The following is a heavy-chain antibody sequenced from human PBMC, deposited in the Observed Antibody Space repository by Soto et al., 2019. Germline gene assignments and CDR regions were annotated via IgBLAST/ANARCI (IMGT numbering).Heavy chain of an antibody. CDR3: ARDRRGITIFGVAVDAFHI. V-gene: IGHV3-21*01. CDR1: GFTFSSYS. J-gene: IGHJ3*02. D-gene: IGHD3-3*01. CDR2: SSSSSSYI. Sequence: EVQLVESGGGLVKPGGSLRLSCAASGFTFSSYSMNWVRQAPGKGLEWVSSSSSSSSYIYYADSVKGRFTISRDNAKNSLYLQMNSLRAEDTAVYYCARDRRGITIFGVAVDAFHIWGQGTMVTVSS.